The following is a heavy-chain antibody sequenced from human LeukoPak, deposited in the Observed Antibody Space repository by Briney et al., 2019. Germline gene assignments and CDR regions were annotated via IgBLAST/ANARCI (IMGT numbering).Heavy chain of an antibody. Sequence: GGSLRLSCAASGYTFDNYAIHWVRQAPGKGLEWVSLISGDGGSTYYADSMKGRFTISRDNSKNSLYLQMNSLRTEDTALYYCARDSQEFFQHWGQGTLVTVSS. J-gene: IGHJ1*01. V-gene: IGHV3-43*02. CDR3: ARDSQEFFQH. CDR2: ISGDGGST. CDR1: GYTFDNYA.